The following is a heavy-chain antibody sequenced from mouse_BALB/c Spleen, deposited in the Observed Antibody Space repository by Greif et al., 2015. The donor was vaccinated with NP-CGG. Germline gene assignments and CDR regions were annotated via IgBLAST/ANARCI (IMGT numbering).Heavy chain of an antibody. J-gene: IGHJ4*01. CDR3: ASHLTTVVAYYYAMDY. CDR1: GFNIKDTY. D-gene: IGHD1-1*01. Sequence: EVKLMESGAELVKPGASVKLSCTASGFNIKDTYMNWVKQRPEQGLEWIGRIDPANGNTKYDPKFQGKATITADTSSTTAYLQLSGLTSEDTAVYYCASHLTTVVAYYYAMDYWGQGTSVTFSS. CDR2: IDPANGNT. V-gene: IGHV14-3*02.